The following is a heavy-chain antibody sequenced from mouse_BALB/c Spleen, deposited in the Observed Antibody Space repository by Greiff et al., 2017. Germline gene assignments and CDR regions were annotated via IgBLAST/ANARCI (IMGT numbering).Heavy chain of an antibody. D-gene: IGHD2-14*01. Sequence: EVKLMESGGGLVQPGGSLKLSCAASGFTFSSYGMSWVRQTPDKRLELVATINSNGGSTYYPDSVKGRFTISRDNAKNTLYLQMSSLKSEDTAMYYCARDRYGDPFDYWGQGTTLTVSS. CDR3: ARDRYGDPFDY. CDR2: INSNGGST. V-gene: IGHV5-6-3*01. J-gene: IGHJ2*01. CDR1: GFTFSSYG.